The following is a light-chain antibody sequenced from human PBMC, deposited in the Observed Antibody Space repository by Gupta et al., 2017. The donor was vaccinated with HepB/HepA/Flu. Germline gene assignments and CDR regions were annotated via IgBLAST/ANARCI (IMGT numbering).Light chain of an antibody. Sequence: DIQMTQSPSSLSASVGDRVTITCRASQSISSYLNWYQQKPGKAPKLLIYAASSLQSGVPSRFSGSGSWTDFTLTISRLQPEDFATYYCQQSYSTPCSFGQGTKLEIK. V-gene: IGKV1-39*01. CDR1: QSISSY. CDR2: AAS. J-gene: IGKJ2*04. CDR3: QQSYSTPCS.